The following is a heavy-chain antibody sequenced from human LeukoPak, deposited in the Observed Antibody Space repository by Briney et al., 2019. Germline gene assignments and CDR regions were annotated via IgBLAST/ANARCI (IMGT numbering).Heavy chain of an antibody. CDR3: AKSMDILTGYLWSFDY. CDR1: GFTFSNYG. J-gene: IGHJ4*02. CDR2: IRYDGSNK. D-gene: IGHD3-9*01. V-gene: IGHV3-30*02. Sequence: GGSLRLSCTASGFTFSNYGMHWVRQAPGKGLEWVAFIRYDGSNKYYADSVKGRFTISRDNSKNTMYLQMNSLRAEDTAVYYCAKSMDILTGYLWSFDYWGQGTLVTVSS.